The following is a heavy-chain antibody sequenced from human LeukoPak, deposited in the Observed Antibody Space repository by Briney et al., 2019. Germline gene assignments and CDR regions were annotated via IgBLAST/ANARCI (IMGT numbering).Heavy chain of an antibody. D-gene: IGHD3-10*01. V-gene: IGHV4-39*07. Sequence: SETLSLTCTVSGGSISSSSYYWGWIRQPPGKGLEWIGSIYYSGSTYYNPSLKSRVTISVDTSKNQFSLKLSSVTAADTAVYYCARDFPDYYGSGRTDWFDPWGQGTLVTVSS. CDR2: IYYSGST. CDR1: GGSISSSSYY. CDR3: ARDFPDYYGSGRTDWFDP. J-gene: IGHJ5*02.